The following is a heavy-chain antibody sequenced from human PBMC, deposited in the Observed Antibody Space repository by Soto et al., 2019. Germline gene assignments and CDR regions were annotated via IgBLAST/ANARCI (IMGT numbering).Heavy chain of an antibody. CDR2: ISASTGYT. D-gene: IGHD3-22*01. CDR1: GYTFSTSD. Sequence: QVQLVQSGAEVKKPGASVKVSCKTSGYTFSTSDISWVRQAPGQGLEWMGWISASTGYTNYAQKFQDRVTMTTDTXXSTAYMEVRSLRSDDTAVYYCGRVLPYYYDSSGYYPYYFDFWGQGTLVTVSS. J-gene: IGHJ4*01. V-gene: IGHV1-18*01. CDR3: GRVLPYYYDSSGYYPYYFDF.